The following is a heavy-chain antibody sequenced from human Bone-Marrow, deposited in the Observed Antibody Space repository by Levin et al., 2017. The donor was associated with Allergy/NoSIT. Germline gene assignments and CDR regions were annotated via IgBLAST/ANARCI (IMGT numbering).Heavy chain of an antibody. V-gene: IGHV4-30-2*01. CDR1: GDSIRSGAYS. Sequence: RSQTLSLTCTVSGDSIRSGAYSWNWIRQPPGKGLEWIGYIFQSGSTYYNQSLKSRVTISIDRSKNQFSLKLNSVTAADTAVYYSARDRPGDYYGMDVWGQGTTVIVSS. J-gene: IGHJ6*02. CDR3: ARDRPGDYYGMDV. CDR2: IFQSGST.